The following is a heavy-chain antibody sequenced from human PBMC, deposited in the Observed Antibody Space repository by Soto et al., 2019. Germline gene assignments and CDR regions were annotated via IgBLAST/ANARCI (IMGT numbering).Heavy chain of an antibody. V-gene: IGHV4-4*02. J-gene: IGHJ2*01. CDR3: ARNSSSSLIWYFDL. CDR1: GGSISSSNW. Sequence: SETLSLTCAVSGGSISSSNWWSWVRQPPGKGLEWIGEIYHSGSTNYNPSLKSRVTISADKSKNQFSLKLSSVTAADTAVYYCARNSSSSLIWYFDLWGRGTLVTVSS. CDR2: IYHSGST. D-gene: IGHD6-6*01.